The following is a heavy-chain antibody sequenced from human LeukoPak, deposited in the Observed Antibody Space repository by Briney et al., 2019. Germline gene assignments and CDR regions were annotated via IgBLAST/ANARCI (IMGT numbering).Heavy chain of an antibody. D-gene: IGHD2-15*01. V-gene: IGHV5-51*01. CDR3: ATYCSGGSCYYVGGFHI. Sequence: GESLKISCKVSGYILTNNWIGWVRQVPGKGLEWMGLIYPGYSDAKYSPSFQGQVTISADKSISTAYLQWSSLKASDTAMYYCATYCSGGSCYYVGGFHIWGQGTMVTVSS. CDR1: GYILTNNW. CDR2: IYPGYSDA. J-gene: IGHJ3*02.